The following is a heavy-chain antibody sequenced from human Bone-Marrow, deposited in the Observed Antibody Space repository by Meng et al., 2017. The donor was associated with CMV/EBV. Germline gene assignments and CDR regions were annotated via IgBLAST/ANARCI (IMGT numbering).Heavy chain of an antibody. Sequence: GESLKISCAASGFTFSSYAMSWVRQAPGKGLVWVSHINSDGSDTKYADSVKGRFTISRDNAKNTLYLQMNTLRAEDTAVYYCVKGGHLGDYWGQGTVVTVSS. CDR2: INSDGSDT. D-gene: IGHD3-10*01. CDR1: GFTFSSYA. V-gene: IGHV3-74*03. J-gene: IGHJ4*02. CDR3: VKGGHLGDY.